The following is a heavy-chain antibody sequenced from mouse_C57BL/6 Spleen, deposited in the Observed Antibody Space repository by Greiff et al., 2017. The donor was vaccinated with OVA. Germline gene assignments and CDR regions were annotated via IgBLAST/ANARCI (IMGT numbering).Heavy chain of an antibody. CDR3: AKVSGSRYAMDY. Sequence: VQLKESGPELVKPGASVKISCKASGYSFTDYNMNWVKQSNGKSLEWIGVINPNYGTTSYNQKFKGKATLTVDQSSSTAYMQLNSLTSEDSAVYYCAKVSGSRYAMDYWGQGTSVTVSS. D-gene: IGHD1-1*01. V-gene: IGHV1-39*01. CDR1: GYSFTDYN. J-gene: IGHJ4*01. CDR2: INPNYGTT.